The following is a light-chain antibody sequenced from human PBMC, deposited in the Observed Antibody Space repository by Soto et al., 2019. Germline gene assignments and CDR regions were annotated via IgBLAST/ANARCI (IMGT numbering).Light chain of an antibody. J-gene: IGLJ2*01. V-gene: IGLV2-23*01. CDR2: EAN. CDR3: CSYGGSSTLMI. Sequence: QSALTQPASVSGSPGQSITISCTGASSDIGTYDLVSWYQHHPGKTPQLIIYEANKRPSGISKRFSGSKSGNTASLTISGLQAEDEADYYCCSYGGSSTLMIFGGGTKLTVL. CDR1: SSDIGTYDL.